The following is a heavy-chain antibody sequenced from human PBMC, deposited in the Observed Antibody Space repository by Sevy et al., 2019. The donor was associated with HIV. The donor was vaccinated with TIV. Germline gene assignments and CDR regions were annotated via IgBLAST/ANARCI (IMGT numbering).Heavy chain of an antibody. V-gene: IGHV3-23*01. Sequence: GGSLRLSCAASRFTLRSYAMSWVRQAPGKGLEWVSAISGSGVSTYYADSVKGRFTISIDNSKNTLYLQMNSLRAEDKAVYYCAKDVRYDSSGYFDYWGQGILVTVSS. J-gene: IGHJ4*02. D-gene: IGHD3-22*01. CDR3: AKDVRYDSSGYFDY. CDR1: RFTLRSYA. CDR2: ISGSGVST.